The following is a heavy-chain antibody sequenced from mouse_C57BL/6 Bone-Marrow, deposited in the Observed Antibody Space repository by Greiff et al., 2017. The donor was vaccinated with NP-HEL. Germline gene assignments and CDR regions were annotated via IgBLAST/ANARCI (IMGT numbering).Heavy chain of an antibody. V-gene: IGHV1-7*01. CDR3: ARLVFAY. CDR1: GYTFTSYW. Sequence: VQLQESGAELAKPGASVKLSCKASGYTFTSYWMHWVKQRPGQGLEWIGYINPSSGYTKYNQKFKGKATLTADKSSSTAYMQLSSLTYEDSAVYYCARLVFAYWGQGTLVTVSA. D-gene: IGHD2-2*01. J-gene: IGHJ3*01. CDR2: INPSSGYT.